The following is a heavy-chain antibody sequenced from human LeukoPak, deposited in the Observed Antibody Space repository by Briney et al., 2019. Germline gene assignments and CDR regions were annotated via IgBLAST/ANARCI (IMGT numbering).Heavy chain of an antibody. J-gene: IGHJ4*02. Sequence: PGGSLRLSCAASGFTFSSYAMSWVRQAPGKGLEWVSAISGSGGSTYYADSVKGRFTISRDNSKNTLYLQMNSQRAEDTAVYYYARDRLTRQQLVLGPLDYWGQGTLVTVSS. CDR3: ARDRLTRQQLVLGPLDY. D-gene: IGHD6-13*01. CDR1: GFTFSSYA. CDR2: ISGSGGST. V-gene: IGHV3-23*01.